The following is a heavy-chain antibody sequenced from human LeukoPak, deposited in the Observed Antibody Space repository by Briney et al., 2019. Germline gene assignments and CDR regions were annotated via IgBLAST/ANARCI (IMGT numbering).Heavy chain of an antibody. V-gene: IGHV3-66*02. CDR3: ARDRAEGKTWVEFDP. Sequence: GSLRLSCAASGFTVNSYALSWVRQAPGKGLAWVSLICDGVTHYADSVKGRFTISRDNSKNTVYLQMNSLRDEDTAVYFCARDRAEGKTWVEFDPWGQGTLVTVSS. CDR1: GFTVNSYA. J-gene: IGHJ5*02. CDR2: ICDGVT.